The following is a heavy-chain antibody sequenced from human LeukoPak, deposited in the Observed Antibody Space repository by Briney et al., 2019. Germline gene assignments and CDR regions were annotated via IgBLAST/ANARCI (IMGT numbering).Heavy chain of an antibody. CDR3: AKVYEYGDNDWFDS. J-gene: IGHJ5*01. Sequence: PGGSLRLSCGASGFTFSSYGMHWVRQAPGKGLEWVAFIRYDGSTKNYADSVKGRFTISRDNSKNTLYLQMNSLRGEDTPVYYCAKVYEYGDNDWFDSWGQGTLVTVSS. V-gene: IGHV3-30*02. CDR1: GFTFSSYG. D-gene: IGHD4-17*01. CDR2: IRYDGSTK.